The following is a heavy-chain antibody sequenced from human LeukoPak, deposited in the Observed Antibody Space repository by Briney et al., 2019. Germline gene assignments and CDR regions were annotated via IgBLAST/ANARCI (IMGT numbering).Heavy chain of an antibody. Sequence: SETLSLTCTVSGGSISSYYWSWIRHPPWPGLDLIGYIYYSGSTNYNPSLKSRVTISVDTSKNQFSLKLTSVTAADTAMYYCAREGGITNWYFDIWGRGTLVTVSS. D-gene: IGHD3-16*01. J-gene: IGHJ2*01. CDR3: AREGGITNWYFDI. V-gene: IGHV4-59*12. CDR2: IYYSGST. CDR1: GGSISSYY.